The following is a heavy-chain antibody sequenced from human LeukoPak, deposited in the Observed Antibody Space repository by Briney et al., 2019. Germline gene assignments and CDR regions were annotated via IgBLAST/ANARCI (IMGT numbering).Heavy chain of an antibody. V-gene: IGHV4-4*02. J-gene: IGHJ3*02. D-gene: IGHD3-3*01. CDR3: ARERSGSEIFARSFDI. CDR1: GGSISSSNW. Sequence: SGTLSLTCAVSGGSISSSNWWSWVRQPPGKGLEWIGEIYHSGSTNYNPSLKSRITISVDKSKNQFSLKLSSVTAADTAVYYCARERSGSEIFARSFDIWGQGTMVTVSS. CDR2: IYHSGST.